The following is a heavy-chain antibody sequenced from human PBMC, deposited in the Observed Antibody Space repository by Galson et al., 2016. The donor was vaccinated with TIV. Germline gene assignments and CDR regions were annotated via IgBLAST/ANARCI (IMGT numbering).Heavy chain of an antibody. CDR2: IYSSGST. CDR1: GGSISSYY. V-gene: IGHV4-4*07. D-gene: IGHD6-19*01. J-gene: IGHJ5*02. CDR3: ARQSLAVAGAPFDP. Sequence: SETLSLTCTVSGGSISSYYWSWIRQPAGKGLEWIGRIYSSGSTKYNTSLKSRVTMSVDTSKNQFSLNLKSMTAADTAVYYCARQSLAVAGAPFDPWGQGTLVTVSS.